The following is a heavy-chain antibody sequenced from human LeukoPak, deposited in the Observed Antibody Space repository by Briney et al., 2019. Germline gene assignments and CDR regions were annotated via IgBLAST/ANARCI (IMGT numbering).Heavy chain of an antibody. D-gene: IGHD1-26*01. J-gene: IGHJ4*02. CDR2: ISSSSSTI. Sequence: GGSLRLSCGASGFTFSRYWMHWVRQAPGKGLEWVSYISSSSSTIYYADSVQGRFTISRDDAKNSLHLQMTSLRDEDTAVYYCARDLISGDYTFDYWGQGTLVTVSS. V-gene: IGHV3-48*02. CDR1: GFTFSRYW. CDR3: ARDLISGDYTFDY.